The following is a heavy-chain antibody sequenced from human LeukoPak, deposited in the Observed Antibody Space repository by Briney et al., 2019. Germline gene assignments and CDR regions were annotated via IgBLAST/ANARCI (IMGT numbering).Heavy chain of an antibody. CDR1: GGTFSSYA. D-gene: IGHD3-16*01. CDR3: ARGGSKTRSLYFDY. V-gene: IGHV1-69*01. J-gene: IGHJ4*02. CDR2: IIPIFGTA. Sequence: SVKVSCKASGGTFSSYAISWVRQAPGQGLEWMGGIIPIFGTANYAQKFQGRVTITADESTSTAYMELSSLRSEDTAVYYCARGGSKTRSLYFDYWGQGTLVTVSS.